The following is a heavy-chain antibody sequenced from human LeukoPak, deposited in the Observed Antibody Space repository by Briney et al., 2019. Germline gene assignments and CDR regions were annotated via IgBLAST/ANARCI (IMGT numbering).Heavy chain of an antibody. CDR2: INRDGSER. J-gene: IGHJ6*02. Sequence: GGSLRLSCAASGFTFSNAWMSWVRQAPGKGLEWVANINRDGSERYYVDSVKGRFTISRDDAKSSLYLQMNSLRAEDTAVYYCARRNAMDVWGQGTTVIVFS. CDR1: GFTFSNAW. V-gene: IGHV3-7*03. CDR3: ARRNAMDV.